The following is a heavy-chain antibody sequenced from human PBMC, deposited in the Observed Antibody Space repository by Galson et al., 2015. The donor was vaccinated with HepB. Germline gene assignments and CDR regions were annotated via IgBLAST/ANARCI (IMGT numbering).Heavy chain of an antibody. V-gene: IGHV3-73*01. Sequence: SLRLSCAASGFTFSGSAMHWVRQASGKGLEWVGRIRSKANSYATAYAASVKGRFTISRDDSKNTAYLQMNSLKTEDTAVYYCTRRGVVVPAAMSVGAYYYYMDVWGKGTTVTVSS. D-gene: IGHD2-2*01. CDR2: IRSKANSYAT. J-gene: IGHJ6*03. CDR3: TRRGVVVPAAMSVGAYYYYMDV. CDR1: GFTFSGSA.